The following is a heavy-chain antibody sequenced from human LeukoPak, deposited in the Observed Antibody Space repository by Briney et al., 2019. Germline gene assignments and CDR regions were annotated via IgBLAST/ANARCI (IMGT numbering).Heavy chain of an antibody. CDR3: AKPQYRAEYFQH. J-gene: IGHJ1*01. CDR1: GFTLGSYG. Sequence: GGSLRLSCAASGFTLGSYGMNWVRQAPGKGLEWVSFISSSSNTIYYADSVKGRFTISRDNAKNTLYLQMNSLRAEDTAVYYCAKPQYRAEYFQHWGQGTLDTVSS. V-gene: IGHV3-48*01. CDR2: ISSSSNTI. D-gene: IGHD2-2*02.